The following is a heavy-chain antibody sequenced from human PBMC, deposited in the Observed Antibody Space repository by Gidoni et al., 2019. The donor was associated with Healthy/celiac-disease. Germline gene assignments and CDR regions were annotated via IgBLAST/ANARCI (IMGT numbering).Heavy chain of an antibody. CDR1: GFPFSSYS. Sequence: EVQLVESGGGLVKPGGSLRLSCAASGFPFSSYSMNWVRQAPGKGLEWVSSISSSSNYIYYADSVKGRFTISRDTAKNSLYLQMNSLRAEDTAVYYCARDGDGGYYFDYWGQGTLVTVSS. V-gene: IGHV3-21*01. CDR3: ARDGDGGYYFDY. CDR2: ISSSSNYI. D-gene: IGHD3-3*01. J-gene: IGHJ4*02.